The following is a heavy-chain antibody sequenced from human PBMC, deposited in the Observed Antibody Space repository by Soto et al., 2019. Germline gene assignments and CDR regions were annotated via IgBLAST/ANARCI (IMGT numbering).Heavy chain of an antibody. V-gene: IGHV3-33*01. CDR1: GFSFNTYA. J-gene: IGHJ6*02. D-gene: IGHD3-16*01. CDR3: AREPRGPEYGMDV. Sequence: QVQLVESGGGVVQPGRSLRLSCTASGFSFNTYAMHWVRQAPGKGPEWVAVIWHDGSDTYHADSVRGRFTISRDNSKNTLYLQMNSLRAEDTALYYCAREPRGPEYGMDVWGQGTTVTVSS. CDR2: IWHDGSDT.